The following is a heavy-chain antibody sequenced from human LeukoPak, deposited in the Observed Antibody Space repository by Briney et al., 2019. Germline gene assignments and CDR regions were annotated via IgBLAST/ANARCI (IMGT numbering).Heavy chain of an antibody. Sequence: GGSLRLSCAASGFTFSGSAMHWVRQASGKGLEWVGRVKSKIDGGTTDYAAPVKGRFTISRDDSKNTLYLQMNSLKTEDTAVYYCTTVRGYCSGRSCLGYWGQGTLVTVSS. V-gene: IGHV3-15*01. CDR3: TTVRGYCSGRSCLGY. D-gene: IGHD2-15*01. J-gene: IGHJ4*02. CDR2: VKSKIDGGTT. CDR1: GFTFSGSA.